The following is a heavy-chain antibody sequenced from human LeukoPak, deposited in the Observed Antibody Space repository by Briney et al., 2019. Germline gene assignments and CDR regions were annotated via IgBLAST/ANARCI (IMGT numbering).Heavy chain of an antibody. Sequence: ASVKVSCKASGDRFESLAITWVRQAPGQGLEWMGWINTNTGNPTYAQGFTGRFVFSLDTSVSTAYLQISSLKAEDTAVYYCARGYCSSTSCYGGSYWGQGTLVTVSS. CDR1: GDRFESLA. V-gene: IGHV7-4-1*02. CDR2: INTNTGNP. D-gene: IGHD2-2*01. CDR3: ARGYCSSTSCYGGSY. J-gene: IGHJ4*02.